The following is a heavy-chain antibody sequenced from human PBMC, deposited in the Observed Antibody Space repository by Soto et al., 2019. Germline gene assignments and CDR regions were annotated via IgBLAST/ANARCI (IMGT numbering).Heavy chain of an antibody. D-gene: IGHD3-10*01. J-gene: IGHJ6*02. CDR2: IYSGGST. Sequence: PGGSLRLSCAASGFSVSSNYMSWVRQAPGKGLEWVSVIYSGGSTYYADSVKGRFTISRHNSENTLYLQMNSLRGEDTAVYYCARGPYGTGGDYYYGMDVWGQGTSVTVSS. V-gene: IGHV3-53*04. CDR1: GFSVSSNY. CDR3: ARGPYGTGGDYYYGMDV.